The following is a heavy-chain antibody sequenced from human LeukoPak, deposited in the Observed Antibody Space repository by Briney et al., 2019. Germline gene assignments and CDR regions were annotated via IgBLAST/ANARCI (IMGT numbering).Heavy chain of an antibody. Sequence: GGSLRLSCAASGFAFSSYWMSWVRQAPGKGLEWVANIKQDGSEKYYVDSVKGRFTISRDNAKNSLYLQMNSLRAEDTAVYYCARGDGSDYYGSGSYGFDYWGQGTLVTVSS. CDR3: ARGDGSDYYGSGSYGFDY. V-gene: IGHV3-7*01. J-gene: IGHJ4*02. D-gene: IGHD3-10*01. CDR1: GFAFSSYW. CDR2: IKQDGSEK.